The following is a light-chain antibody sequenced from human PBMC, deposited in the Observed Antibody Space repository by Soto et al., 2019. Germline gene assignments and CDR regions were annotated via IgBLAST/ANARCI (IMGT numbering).Light chain of an antibody. J-gene: IGKJ1*01. Sequence: EILLTQSPGTLSLSPGERATLSCRASQSVSSYLAWYKQKPGQAPRLLIYGASNRATGIPDRLSGSGSGTEFTLTISRMEPEDFAVYYCQQYGSSGTFGQGTKVDIK. V-gene: IGKV3-20*01. CDR2: GAS. CDR1: QSVSSY. CDR3: QQYGSSGT.